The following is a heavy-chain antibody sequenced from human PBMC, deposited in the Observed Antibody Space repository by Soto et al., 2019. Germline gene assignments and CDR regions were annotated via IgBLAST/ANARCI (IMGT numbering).Heavy chain of an antibody. CDR3: ARRAVTTYHFFDY. J-gene: IGHJ4*02. D-gene: IGHD4-17*01. Sequence: GGSLRLSCATSGFTFSSFDMDWVRPAPGKGLEWVSSIHRASTYIYYADSVRGRFTISRDNAKSSLYLQMNSLTVEDTAVYYCARRAVTTYHFFDYWGQGALVTVSS. CDR2: IHRASTYI. V-gene: IGHV3-21*06. CDR1: GFTFSSFD.